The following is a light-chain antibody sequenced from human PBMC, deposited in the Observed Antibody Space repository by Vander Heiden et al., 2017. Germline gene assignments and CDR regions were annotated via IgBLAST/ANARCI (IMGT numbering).Light chain of an antibody. J-gene: IGKJ2*01. Sequence: DIELTQYPSSLSASVGDRVTITCRASQSISDYLNWYQQKVGTGPKLLIYAASNLQDVVPSKFRCSGSGTDFTLTISSLQPEDFATYYCQQGYNAPYTFGQGTKLNIK. CDR3: QQGYNAPYT. V-gene: IGKV1-39*01. CDR2: AAS. CDR1: QSISDY.